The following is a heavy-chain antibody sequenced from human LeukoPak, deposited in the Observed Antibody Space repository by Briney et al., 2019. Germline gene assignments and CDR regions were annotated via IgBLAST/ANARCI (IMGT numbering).Heavy chain of an antibody. CDR3: ARSMGTAMATSPYLADY. D-gene: IGHD5-18*01. J-gene: IGHJ4*02. V-gene: IGHV3-23*01. CDR2: ISPGGGTT. Sequence: GGSLRLSCEVSGFAFGSEAMSWVRQSPARGREWVASISPGGGTTYYAASVKGRFTISRDNSTNTLYLQMNSLRAEDTAVYYCARSMGTAMATSPYLADYWGQGTLVTVSS. CDR1: GFAFGSEA.